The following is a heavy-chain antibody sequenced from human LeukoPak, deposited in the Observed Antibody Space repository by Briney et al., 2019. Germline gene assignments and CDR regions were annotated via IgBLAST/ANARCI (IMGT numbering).Heavy chain of an antibody. CDR2: ITPGRHLT. D-gene: IGHD3-10*01. CDR3: ATLSFHSHPFGPYAFDV. Sequence: GCSLRLSCSASGYTFANYVINWVRQAPGKGLDSVSRITPGRHLTSYAYSVKGRFTVSRHNSETTYLPMRNLRAEDTAIYYCATLSFHSHPFGPYAFDVWGQGILVTVSS. CDR1: GYTFANYV. V-gene: IGHV3-23*01. J-gene: IGHJ3*01.